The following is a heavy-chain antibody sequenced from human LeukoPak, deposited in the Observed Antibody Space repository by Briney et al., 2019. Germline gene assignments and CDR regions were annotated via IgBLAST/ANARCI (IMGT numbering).Heavy chain of an antibody. CDR1: GFTFSTSG. CDR2: IWYDGSNK. V-gene: IGHV3-33*01. Sequence: GGSLRLSCAASGFTFSTSGMHWVRQAPGKGLEWVGIIWYDGSNKYYADSVKGRFTISRDNSKNTLYLQMNSLRVEDTAVYYCARPYYSNYYYYGMDVWGQGTTVIVSS. J-gene: IGHJ6*02. D-gene: IGHD4-11*01. CDR3: ARPYYSNYYYYGMDV.